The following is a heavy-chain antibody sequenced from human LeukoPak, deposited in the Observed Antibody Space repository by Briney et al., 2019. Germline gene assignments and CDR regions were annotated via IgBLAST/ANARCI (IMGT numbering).Heavy chain of an antibody. CDR3: ARRAYYYYYMDV. CDR2: ISHSGST. J-gene: IGHJ6*03. CDR1: GGSISSSNW. Sequence: SETLSLTCAVSGGSISSSNWWTWVRQPPGKGLEWIGEISHSGSTNYNPSLKSRVTVSVDRSKNHFSLKLSSVTAADTAVYYCARRAYYYYYMDVWGKGTTVTISS. V-gene: IGHV4-4*02.